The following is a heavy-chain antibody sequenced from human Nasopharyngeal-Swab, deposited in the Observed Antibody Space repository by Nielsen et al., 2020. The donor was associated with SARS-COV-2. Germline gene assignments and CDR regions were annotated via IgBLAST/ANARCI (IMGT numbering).Heavy chain of an antibody. J-gene: IGHJ4*02. V-gene: IGHV4-34*01. CDR2: VNRTVRA. Sequence: AESLSLSCAISAGSSSGYCENCIRQSPGEGLEWIGEVNRTVRANYNPTLNSRVTISLDTSKNQFSLKVTSVTAADTAVYYCARQGVPIRGWFKDYDRTAYEYWGQGTLVTVSS. CDR1: AGSSSGYC. D-gene: IGHD3-22*01. CDR3: ARQGVPIRGWFKDYDRTAYEY.